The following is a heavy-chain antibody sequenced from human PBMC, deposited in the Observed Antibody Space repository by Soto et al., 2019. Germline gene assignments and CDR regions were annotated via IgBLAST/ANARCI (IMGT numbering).Heavy chain of an antibody. V-gene: IGHV5-10-1*01. Sequence: GESLKISCKGSGYSFTSYWISWVRQMPGKGLEWMGRIDPSDAYTNYSPSFEGHVTISADKSITTAYLQWISLKASDTAIYYCARSRVQFLQWPAQSDAFDIWAQGTMLIVSS. CDR3: ARSRVQFLQWPAQSDAFDI. CDR2: IDPSDAYT. CDR1: GYSFTSYW. D-gene: IGHD3-3*01. J-gene: IGHJ3*02.